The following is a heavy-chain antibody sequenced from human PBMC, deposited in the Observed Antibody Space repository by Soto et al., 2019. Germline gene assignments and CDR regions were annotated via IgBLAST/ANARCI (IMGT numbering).Heavy chain of an antibody. J-gene: IGHJ4*02. CDR1: GYTFTSYA. D-gene: IGHD3-10*01. CDR3: ASDRGLTIDY. Sequence: QVQLVQSGAEEKKPGASVKVSCKASGYTFTSYAMHWVRQAPGQRLEWMGWINAGNGNTKYSQKFQGRVTITRDTSASTAYMKLSSLRSEDTAVYYCASDRGLTIDYWGQGTLVTVSS. V-gene: IGHV1-3*05. CDR2: INAGNGNT.